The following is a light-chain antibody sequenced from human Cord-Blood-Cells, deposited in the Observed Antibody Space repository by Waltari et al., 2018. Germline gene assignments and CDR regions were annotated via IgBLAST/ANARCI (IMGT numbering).Light chain of an antibody. J-gene: IGLJ1*01. V-gene: IGLV2-23*01. CDR2: EGS. CDR1: SSDVGRYNL. Sequence: QSALTQPASVSGSPGQSITISCTGTSSDVGRYNLVSWYQQHPGKAPKLMIYEGSKRPAGGSNRFSGSKSGNTASLTISGLQAEDEADYYCCSYAGSSTFYVFGTGTKVTVL. CDR3: CSYAGSSTFYV.